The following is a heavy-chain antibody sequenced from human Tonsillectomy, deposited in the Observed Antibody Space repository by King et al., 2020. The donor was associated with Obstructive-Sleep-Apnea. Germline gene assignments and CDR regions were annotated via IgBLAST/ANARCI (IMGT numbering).Heavy chain of an antibody. D-gene: IGHD1-26*01. CDR1: GYTFTAYY. Sequence: VQLVESGAEVKKPGASVKVSCKASGYTFTAYYLHWVRQAPGQGLEWMGWISPNSGGTNYAQKFQGWVTMTRDTSISTAYMELSRLRSDDTAVYYCARDQVGHFAYWGQGTLVSVSS. J-gene: IGHJ4*02. V-gene: IGHV1-2*04. CDR3: ARDQVGHFAY. CDR2: ISPNSGGT.